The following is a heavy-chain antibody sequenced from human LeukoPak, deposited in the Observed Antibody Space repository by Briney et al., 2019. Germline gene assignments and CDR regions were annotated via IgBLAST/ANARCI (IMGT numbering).Heavy chain of an antibody. CDR2: ISYDGRSK. Sequence: GRSLRLSCAASGFTFSSYAMYWLRPAPGHGLVWVTFISYDGRSKYYAYSVKGRFTISRDNSKNTLFLQMKSLRDGDTGVYYCGREIWGTFKDWGQGTLVTVSS. CDR3: GREIWGTFKD. J-gene: IGHJ4*02. V-gene: IGHV3-30*04. CDR1: GFTFSSYA. D-gene: IGHD3-16*01.